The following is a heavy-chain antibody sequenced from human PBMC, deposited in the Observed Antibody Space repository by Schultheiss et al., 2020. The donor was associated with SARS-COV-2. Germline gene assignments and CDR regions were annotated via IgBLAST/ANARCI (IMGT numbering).Heavy chain of an antibody. CDR1: GDSISSYY. J-gene: IGHJ4*02. V-gene: IGHV4-34*01. CDR2: INHSGST. D-gene: IGHD5-24*01. CDR3: ARQIKVGSYYNSATLSFI. Sequence: SQTLSLTCTVSGDSISSYYWSWIRQPPGKGLEWIGEINHSGSTNYNPSLKSRVTISVDTSKNQFSLKLSSVTAADTAVYYCARQIKVGSYYNSATLSFIWGRGALVTVSS.